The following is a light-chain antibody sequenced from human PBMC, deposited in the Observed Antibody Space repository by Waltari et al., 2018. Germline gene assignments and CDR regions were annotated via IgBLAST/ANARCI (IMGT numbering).Light chain of an antibody. J-gene: IGKJ2*01. CDR2: GAS. CDR1: QSVSSSY. CDR3: QQYGSSSYT. V-gene: IGKV3-20*01. Sequence: ESVLTQSPGTLSLSPGERATLSCRASQSVSSSYLAWYQQKPGQAPRLLLYGASSRAIGIPDRFSGSGSETDFTLTISRLEPEDFAVYYCQQYGSSSYTFGQGTKLEIK.